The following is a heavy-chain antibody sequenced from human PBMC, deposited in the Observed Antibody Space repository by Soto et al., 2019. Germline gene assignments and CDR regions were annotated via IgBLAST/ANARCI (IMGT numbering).Heavy chain of an antibody. J-gene: IGHJ6*02. CDR2: ISSSSSYI. V-gene: IGHV3-21*01. D-gene: IGHD3-3*01. CDR3: ARDRDLYYDFWSGYFPYYYYYGMDV. Sequence: KPGGSLRLSCAASGFTFSSYSMNWVRQAPGKGLEWVSSISSSSSYIYYADSVKGRFTISRDNAKNSLYLQMNSLRAEDTAVYYCARDRDLYYDFWSGYFPYYYYYGMDVWGQGTTVTVSS. CDR1: GFTFSSYS.